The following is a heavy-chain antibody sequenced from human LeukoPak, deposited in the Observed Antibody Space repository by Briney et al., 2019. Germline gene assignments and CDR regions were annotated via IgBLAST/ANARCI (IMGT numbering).Heavy chain of an antibody. V-gene: IGHV3-33*08. D-gene: IGHD1-1*01. J-gene: IGHJ4*02. CDR1: GFTFSSYW. CDR2: IWYDGSNK. CDR3: ARDGAGRFDY. Sequence: GGSLRLSCAASGFTFSSYWMNWVRQAPGKGLEWVAVIWYDGSNKYYADSVKGRFTISRDNSKNTLYLQMNSLRAEDTAVYYCARDGAGRFDYWGQGTLVTVSS.